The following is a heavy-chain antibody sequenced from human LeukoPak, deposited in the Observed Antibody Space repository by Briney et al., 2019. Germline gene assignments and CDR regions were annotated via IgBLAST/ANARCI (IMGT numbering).Heavy chain of an antibody. D-gene: IGHD3-3*01. Sequence: GGSLRLSCAASGFTFSDYYMSWIRQAPGKGLEWVSYIGSSGSTIYYADSVKGRFTISRDNAKNSLYLQMNSLRAEDTAVYYCARSEDFWSGYYSWFDPWGQGTLVTVSS. CDR3: ARSEDFWSGYYSWFDP. CDR1: GFTFSDYY. V-gene: IGHV3-11*01. CDR2: IGSSGSTI. J-gene: IGHJ5*02.